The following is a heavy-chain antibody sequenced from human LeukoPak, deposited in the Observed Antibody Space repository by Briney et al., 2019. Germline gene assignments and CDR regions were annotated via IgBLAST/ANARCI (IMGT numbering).Heavy chain of an antibody. CDR2: IYTSGST. CDR1: GGSISSGSYY. J-gene: IGHJ6*03. Sequence: SETLSLTCTVSGGSISSGSYYWSWIRQPAGKGLEWIGRIYTSGSTNYNPSLKSRVTISVDTSKNQFSLKLSSVTAADTAVYFCAREYSYLYMDVWGKGTTVTISS. CDR3: AREYSYLYMDV. D-gene: IGHD5-18*01. V-gene: IGHV4-61*02.